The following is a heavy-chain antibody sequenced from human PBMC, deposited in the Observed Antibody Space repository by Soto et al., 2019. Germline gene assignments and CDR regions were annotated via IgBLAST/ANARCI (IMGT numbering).Heavy chain of an antibody. J-gene: IGHJ5*02. Sequence: QIQLVQFWPEVRKPGTPVKVSCKASGLTVSSCGIQLVRQARGQRLEWLGWIVVGSGNTNYAQNFQERVTITRDGSTNTAYMELTSLRSDDTAVYYFAADLEPTYPSKWFEPGGKGTLVTVSS. CDR3: AADLEPTYPSKWFEP. V-gene: IGHV1-58*02. CDR2: IVVGSGNT. CDR1: GLTVSSCG. D-gene: IGHD1-1*01.